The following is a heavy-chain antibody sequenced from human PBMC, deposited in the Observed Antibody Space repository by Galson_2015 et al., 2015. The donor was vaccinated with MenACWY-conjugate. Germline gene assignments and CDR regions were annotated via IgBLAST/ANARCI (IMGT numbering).Heavy chain of an antibody. V-gene: IGHV3-30*04. CDR1: TFSTNG. J-gene: IGHJ6*02. Sequence: SLRLSCAAPTFSTNGMHWVRQAPGTGLECVAHISYDGNIRYYSDSVKGRFTISRDNSKNTLYLQMDSLRIEDTALYYCARDRWGRTSSSTGMDVWGQGTTVTVSS. CDR2: ISYDGNIR. CDR3: ARDRWGRTSSSTGMDV. D-gene: IGHD2-2*01.